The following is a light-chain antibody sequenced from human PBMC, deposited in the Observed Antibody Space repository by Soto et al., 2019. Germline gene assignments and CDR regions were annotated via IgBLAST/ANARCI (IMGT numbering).Light chain of an antibody. Sequence: EIVLTQSPATLSLSPRERATLSCRASQSVSSYLAWYQQKPGQAPRLLIYDASNRATGIPARFSGSGSGTDFTLTISSLEPEDFAVYYCQQRSNWLYTFGQGTKLEIK. CDR1: QSVSSY. V-gene: IGKV3-11*01. J-gene: IGKJ2*01. CDR3: QQRSNWLYT. CDR2: DAS.